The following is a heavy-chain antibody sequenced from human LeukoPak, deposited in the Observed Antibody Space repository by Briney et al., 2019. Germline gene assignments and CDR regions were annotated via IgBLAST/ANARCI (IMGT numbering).Heavy chain of an antibody. J-gene: IGHJ4*02. CDR3: AVIAAAGTGDFDY. V-gene: IGHV4-34*01. CDR2: INHSGST. CDR1: SXXY. Sequence: SXXYWSWIRQPXGKGLEWIGEINHSGSTNYNPSLKSRVTISVDTSKNQFSLKLSSVTAADTAVYYCAVIAAAGTGDFDYWGQGTLVTVSS. D-gene: IGHD6-13*01.